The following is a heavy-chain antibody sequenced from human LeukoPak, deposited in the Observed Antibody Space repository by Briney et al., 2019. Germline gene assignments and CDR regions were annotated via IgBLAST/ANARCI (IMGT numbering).Heavy chain of an antibody. CDR2: ISSSSSYI. V-gene: IGHV3-21*01. J-gene: IGHJ3*02. CDR1: GFTFSSYS. Sequence: GGSMRLSCAASGFTFSSYSMNWVRQAPGKGLEWVSSISSSSSYIYYADSAKGRFTISRDNSKNTLYLQMNSLRAEDTAVYYCASPYYYDSSGYYPGGAFDIWGQGTMVTVSS. D-gene: IGHD3-22*01. CDR3: ASPYYYDSSGYYPGGAFDI.